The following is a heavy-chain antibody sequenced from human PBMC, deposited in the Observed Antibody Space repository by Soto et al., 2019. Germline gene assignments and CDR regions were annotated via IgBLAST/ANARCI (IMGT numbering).Heavy chain of an antibody. J-gene: IGHJ2*01. CDR1: GGTFSSYA. CDR3: ARDQGSPDYYDSSGYDWYFDL. Sequence: QVQLVQSGAEVKKPGSSVKVSCKASGGTFSSYAISWVRQAPGQGLEWMGGIIPIFGTANYAQKFQGRVTSTADESTSTAYMELSSLRSEDTAVYYCARDQGSPDYYDSSGYDWYFDLWGRGTLVTVSS. CDR2: IIPIFGTA. V-gene: IGHV1-69*12. D-gene: IGHD3-22*01.